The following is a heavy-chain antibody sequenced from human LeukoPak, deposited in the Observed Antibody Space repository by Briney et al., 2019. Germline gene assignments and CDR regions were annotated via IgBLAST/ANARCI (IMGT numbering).Heavy chain of an antibody. V-gene: IGHV4-31*03. CDR1: GGSISSGGYY. CDR2: INYSGST. Sequence: SQTLSLTCTVSGGSISSGGYYWSWIRQHPGKGLEWIGYINYSGSTYYSPSLKSRVTISVDTSKNQFSLKLSSVTAADTAVYYCARKDIVVVPAAQNWFDPWGQGTLVTVSS. D-gene: IGHD2-2*01. CDR3: ARKDIVVVPAAQNWFDP. J-gene: IGHJ5*02.